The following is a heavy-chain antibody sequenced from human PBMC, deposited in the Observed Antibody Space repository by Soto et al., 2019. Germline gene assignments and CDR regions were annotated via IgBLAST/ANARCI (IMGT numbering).Heavy chain of an antibody. CDR2: IYSGGTT. CDR1: GCAGITHY. J-gene: IGHJ4*03. D-gene: IGHD1-20*01. Sequence: GFLRLSWAAAGCAGITHYITWVLQAPGNGLEWVSVIYSGGTTNYAESVRGRFTISRDNSMTSLLLQMNALRVEDTGVYYCARDHYIRAAIGALDLWGKGTLVTVSP. CDR3: ARDHYIRAAIGALDL. V-gene: IGHV3-66*01.